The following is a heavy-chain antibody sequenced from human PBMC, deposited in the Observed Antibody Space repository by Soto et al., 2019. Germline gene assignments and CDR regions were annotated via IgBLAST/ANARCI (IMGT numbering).Heavy chain of an antibody. Sequence: QVQLQQWGAGLLKPSETLSLTCAVYGGSFSDYSWTWIRQPPGKALEWIGQINHSGSANYNPSLKSRVTISVGTPKNQFSLELTSVTAADTAVYYCARGLFSEDSYSGGWYYFDYWGQGTLVTVSS. CDR1: GGSFSDYS. D-gene: IGHD3-10*01. V-gene: IGHV4-34*01. CDR2: INHSGSA. CDR3: ARGLFSEDSYSGGWYYFDY. J-gene: IGHJ4*02.